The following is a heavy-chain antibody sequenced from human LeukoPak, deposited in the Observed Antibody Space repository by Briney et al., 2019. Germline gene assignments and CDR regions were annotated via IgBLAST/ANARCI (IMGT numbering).Heavy chain of an antibody. Sequence: ASVKVSCKASGYTFTSYYMHWVRQAAGQGLEWMGMINPSGGSTSYAQKFQGRVTMTRDTSTSTVYMELSSLRSEDTAVYYCARGGQSHSSSWYYGYWGQGTLVTVSS. CDR3: ARGGQSHSSSWYYGY. J-gene: IGHJ4*02. CDR2: INPSGGST. D-gene: IGHD6-13*01. V-gene: IGHV1-46*01. CDR1: GYTFTSYY.